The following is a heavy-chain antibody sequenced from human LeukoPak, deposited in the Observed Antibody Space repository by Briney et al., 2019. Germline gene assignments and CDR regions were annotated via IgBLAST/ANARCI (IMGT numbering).Heavy chain of an antibody. CDR2: ISSSSSYI. V-gene: IGHV3-11*06. CDR1: GFTFSDYY. Sequence: GGSLRLSCAASGFTFSDYYMSWIRQAPGKGLEWVSSISSSSSYIYYADSVKGRFTISRDNAEKSLFLQMSSLRVEDTAVYYCARQVGARFDFWGQGTLVTVSS. D-gene: IGHD1-26*01. CDR3: ARQVGARFDF. J-gene: IGHJ4*02.